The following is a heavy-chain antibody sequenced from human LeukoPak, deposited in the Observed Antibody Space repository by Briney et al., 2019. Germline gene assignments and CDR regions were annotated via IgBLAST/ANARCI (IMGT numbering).Heavy chain of an antibody. Sequence: SETLSLTCTVSGGSISSYYWSWIRLPPGKGLEWIGYIYYTGATYYNPSLKSRVTISLDTSKSQFSLKLSSVTAADAAVYYCARAGYSYGTGYYFDYWGQGPLVTVAS. CDR2: IYYTGAT. V-gene: IGHV4-59*01. CDR1: GGSISSYY. D-gene: IGHD5-18*01. CDR3: ARAGYSYGTGYYFDY. J-gene: IGHJ4*02.